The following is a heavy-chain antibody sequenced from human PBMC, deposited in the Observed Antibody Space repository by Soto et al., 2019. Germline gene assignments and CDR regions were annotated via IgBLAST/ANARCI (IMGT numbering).Heavy chain of an antibody. CDR1: GGTFSSYA. CDR2: TIPISETT. V-gene: IGHV1-69*01. D-gene: IGHD2-2*01. Sequence: QVQLVQSGAEVKKPGSSVKVSCKASGGTFSSYAISWVRQAPGQGLEWMGGTIPISETTNYAQKFQGRVTITADEYKSTAYMELSSLRSEDTAVYYCARSQGSSTSLEIYYYYYYGMDVWGQGTTVTVSS. CDR3: ARSQGSSTSLEIYYYYYYGMDV. J-gene: IGHJ6*02.